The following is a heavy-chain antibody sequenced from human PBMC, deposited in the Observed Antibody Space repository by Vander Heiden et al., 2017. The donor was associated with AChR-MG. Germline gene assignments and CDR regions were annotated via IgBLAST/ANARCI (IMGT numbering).Heavy chain of an antibody. D-gene: IGHD6-19*01. J-gene: IGHJ5*02. Sequence: QLQLPESGPGLAKPSETLSPTCTVSGGSISRSSYYWGLIRQPPGKGLEWIGSIYYSGSTYYNPSLKSRVTISVDTSKNQFSLKLSSVTAADTAVYYCARQAVAGNNWFDPWGQGTLVTVSS. V-gene: IGHV4-39*01. CDR3: ARQAVAGNNWFDP. CDR1: GGSISRSSYY. CDR2: IYYSGST.